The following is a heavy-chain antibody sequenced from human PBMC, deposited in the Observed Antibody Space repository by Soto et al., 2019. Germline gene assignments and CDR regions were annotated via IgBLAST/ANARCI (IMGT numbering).Heavy chain of an antibody. CDR1: GFSLSNTRMG. CDR3: TRIEKGSATYT. J-gene: IGHJ5*02. CDR2: IFSNDEK. Sequence: QVTLKESGPVLVKPTETLTLTCTVSGFSLSNTRMGVSWIRQPPGKALEWLAHIFSNDEKSYSTSLKSRLTISKDTAKSQVVLSMTNMDPVDTATYYCTRIEKGSATYTWGQGTLVTVSS. V-gene: IGHV2-26*01. D-gene: IGHD3-10*01.